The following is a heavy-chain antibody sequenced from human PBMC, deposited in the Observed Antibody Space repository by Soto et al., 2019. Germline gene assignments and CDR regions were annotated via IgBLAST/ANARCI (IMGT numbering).Heavy chain of an antibody. Sequence: SETLSLTCTVSGGSISSSSYYWGWIRQPPGKGLEWIGSIYYSGSTYYNPSLKSRVTISVDTSKNQFSLKLSSVTAADTAVYYCARPVQSIAVAGRTGGEHPNWFDPWGQGTLVTVSS. CDR3: ARPVQSIAVAGRTGGEHPNWFDP. V-gene: IGHV4-39*01. D-gene: IGHD6-19*01. CDR2: IYYSGST. CDR1: GGSISSSSYY. J-gene: IGHJ5*02.